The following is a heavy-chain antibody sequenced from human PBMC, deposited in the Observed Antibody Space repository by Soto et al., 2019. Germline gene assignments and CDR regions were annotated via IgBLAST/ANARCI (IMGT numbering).Heavy chain of an antibody. V-gene: IGHV4-59*01. D-gene: IGHD6-13*01. CDR3: ARVDTYSSSWYDWFDP. CDR2: IYYSGST. J-gene: IGHJ5*02. Sequence: SETLSLTCTVSGGSISSYYWSWIRQPPGKGLEWIGYIYYSGSTNYNPSLKSRVTISVDTSKNQFSLKLSSVTAADTAVYYCARVDTYSSSWYDWFDPWGQGTLVT. CDR1: GGSISSYY.